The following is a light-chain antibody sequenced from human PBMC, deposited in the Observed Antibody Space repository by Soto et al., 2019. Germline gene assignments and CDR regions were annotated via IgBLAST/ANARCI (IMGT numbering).Light chain of an antibody. CDR1: QDISSW. Sequence: DIHMTQSPSSLSASVGDRVTITCRASQDISSWLAWYQQKPEKAPKSLNYAASSLQSGGPSRFSGSGSGTDFTLTISSLQPEDFATYYCQQYNSYPLTFGGGTKVEIK. CDR3: QQYNSYPLT. V-gene: IGKV1D-16*01. J-gene: IGKJ4*01. CDR2: AAS.